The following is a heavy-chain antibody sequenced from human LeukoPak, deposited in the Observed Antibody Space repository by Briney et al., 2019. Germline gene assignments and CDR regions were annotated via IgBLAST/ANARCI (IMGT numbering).Heavy chain of an antibody. Sequence: GSLRLSCAASGFTFSSYAMRWVRQVPGKGLEWIGEIYHSGSTNYNPSLKSRVTISVDKSKNQFSLKLSSVTAADTAVYYCARGTDSSGYYYGLPGNAFDIWGQGTMVTVSS. CDR1: GFTFSSYAM. V-gene: IGHV4-4*02. CDR3: ARGTDSSGYYYGLPGNAFDI. J-gene: IGHJ3*02. D-gene: IGHD3-22*01. CDR2: IYHSGST.